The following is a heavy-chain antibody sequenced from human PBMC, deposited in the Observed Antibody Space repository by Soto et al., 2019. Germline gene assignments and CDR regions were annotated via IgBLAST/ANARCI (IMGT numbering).Heavy chain of an antibody. CDR2: ISPYNGNT. D-gene: IGHD3-22*01. Sequence: QAQLLQSGAEVKKPGASVKVSCKASGYTFINYGISWVRQAPGQGLEWMGWISPYNGNTNYAQKLQGRVSMTTDTSTTTVYMDLRSLRSDDTAVYYCVREYYDSSGDRYYFDYWGQGTLVTVST. J-gene: IGHJ4*02. CDR1: GYTFINYG. V-gene: IGHV1-18*01. CDR3: VREYYDSSGDRYYFDY.